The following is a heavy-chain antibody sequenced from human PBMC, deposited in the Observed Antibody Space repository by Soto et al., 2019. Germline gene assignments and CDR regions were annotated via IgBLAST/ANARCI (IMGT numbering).Heavy chain of an antibody. Sequence: GASVKVSCKASGGTFSSYAISWVRQAPGQGLEWMGGIIPIFGTANYAQKFQGRVTITADESTSTAYMELSSLRSEDTAVYYCARLGSPVNWFDPWGQGTLVTVS. J-gene: IGHJ5*02. CDR2: IIPIFGTA. CDR3: ARLGSPVNWFDP. D-gene: IGHD2-15*01. V-gene: IGHV1-69*13. CDR1: GGTFSSYA.